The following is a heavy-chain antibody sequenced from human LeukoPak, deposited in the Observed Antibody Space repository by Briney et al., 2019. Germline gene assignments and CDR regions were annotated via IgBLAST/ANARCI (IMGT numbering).Heavy chain of an antibody. CDR2: INGDGRIT. J-gene: IGHJ4*02. CDR3: ARVDVGTDMIDLDY. Sequence: GGSLRLSCAASGVTLSSYWMHWVRQAPGQGLVWVSRINGDGRITTYADSVKGRFTISRDTAKNTLYLQMNSLRAEDTAVYYCARVDVGTDMIDLDYWGQGTLVTVSS. D-gene: IGHD5-18*01. CDR1: GVTLSSYW. V-gene: IGHV3-74*01.